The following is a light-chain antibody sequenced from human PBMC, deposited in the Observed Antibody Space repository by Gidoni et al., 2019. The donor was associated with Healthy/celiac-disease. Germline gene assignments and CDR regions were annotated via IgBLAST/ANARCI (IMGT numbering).Light chain of an antibody. J-gene: IGKJ3*01. CDR2: DAS. Sequence: DIVLTQYAATPASYPGVRATLSGRDSQSVSSYLDWYQQKPGQAPRLLIYDASNRATGVPARFSGSGSGTDFSLTISSLEPGDFAVYYCQQRSNWPQFTFGPGTKVEIK. V-gene: IGKV3-11*01. CDR1: QSVSSY. CDR3: QQRSNWPQFT.